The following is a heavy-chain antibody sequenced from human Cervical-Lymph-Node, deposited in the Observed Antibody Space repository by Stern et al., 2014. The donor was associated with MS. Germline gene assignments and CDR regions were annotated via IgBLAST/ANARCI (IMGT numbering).Heavy chain of an antibody. CDR1: GGTFNVYA. Sequence: QVQLVQSGAEVKKPGSSVKVSCKASGGTFNVYAINWLRQAPGQGLECMGGIIPIIGTANYAQKYQGRVTITADGSTRTSSMQMSSLRFDDTAVYYCARDGRHTDNYGLDVWGQGTTVTVSS. CDR2: IIPIIGTA. CDR3: ARDGRHTDNYGLDV. D-gene: IGHD3-9*01. V-gene: IGHV1-69*01. J-gene: IGHJ6*02.